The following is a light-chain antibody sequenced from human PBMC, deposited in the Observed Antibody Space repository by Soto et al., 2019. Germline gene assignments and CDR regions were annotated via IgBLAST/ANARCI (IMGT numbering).Light chain of an antibody. V-gene: IGKV3-20*01. J-gene: IGKJ3*01. CDR2: GAS. CDR3: QHYGGSFI. Sequence: EIVLTQSPGTLSSSPGERATLSCRCSRIVTSNYLAWYQQKRGQAPRLLIWGASIRATDLPDRFSGGGSGTDFTLTISRLEAEDFAVYYCQHYGGSFIFGPGTKVDIK. CDR1: RIVTSNY.